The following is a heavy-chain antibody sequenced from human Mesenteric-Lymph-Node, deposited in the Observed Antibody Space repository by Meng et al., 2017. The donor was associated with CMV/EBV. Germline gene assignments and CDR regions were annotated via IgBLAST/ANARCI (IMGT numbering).Heavy chain of an antibody. D-gene: IGHD1-26*01. CDR1: GGSISSSDYY. Sequence: SETLSLTCTVSGGSISSSDYYWGWIRQPPGKGLEWIGNIYYIGSTYYNPSLESRVTISVDTSKNQFSLKLSSVTAADTAVFYCARVGFTGKRARRGFDPWGQGTLVTVSS. V-gene: IGHV4-39*07. CDR2: IYYIGST. J-gene: IGHJ5*02. CDR3: ARVGFTGKRARRGFDP.